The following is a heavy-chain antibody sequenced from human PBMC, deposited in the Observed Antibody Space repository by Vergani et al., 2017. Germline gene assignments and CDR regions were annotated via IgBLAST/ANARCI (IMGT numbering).Heavy chain of an antibody. CDR3: ARGPYDFWGGYYPHRFDY. Sequence: QVQLVQSGAEVKKPGSSVKVSCKASGGTFSSYAISWVRQAPGQGLEWMGGIIPIFGTANYAQKFQGRVTITADESTSTAYMELSSLRSEDTAVYYCARGPYDFWGGYYPHRFDYWGQGTLVTVSS. CDR2: IIPIFGTA. CDR1: GGTFSSYA. D-gene: IGHD3-3*01. J-gene: IGHJ4*02. V-gene: IGHV1-69*01.